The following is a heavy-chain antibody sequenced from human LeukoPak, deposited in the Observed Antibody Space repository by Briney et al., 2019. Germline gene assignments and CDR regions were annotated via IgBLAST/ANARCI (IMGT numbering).Heavy chain of an antibody. V-gene: IGHV1-69*13. CDR2: IIPIFGTA. CDR3: AKDGGPRFGLFGVVKGFDP. Sequence: ASVKVSCKASGGTFSSYAISWVRQAPGQGLEWMGGIIPIFGTANYAQKFQGRVTITADESTSPAYMELSSLRSEDTAVYYCAKDGGPRFGLFGVVKGFDPWGQGTLVTVSS. J-gene: IGHJ5*02. CDR1: GGTFSSYA. D-gene: IGHD3-3*01.